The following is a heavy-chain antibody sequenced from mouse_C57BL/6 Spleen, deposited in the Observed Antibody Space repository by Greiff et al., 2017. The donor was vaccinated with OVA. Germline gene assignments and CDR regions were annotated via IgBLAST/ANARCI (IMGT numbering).Heavy chain of an antibody. Sequence: VQRVESGPELVKPGASVKISCKASGYAFSSSWMNWVKQRPGKGLEWIGRIYPGDGDTNYNGKFKGKATLTADKSSSTAYMQLSSLTSEDSAVYFCARAPTTVGFDVWGTGTTVTVSS. CDR3: ARAPTTVGFDV. CDR1: GYAFSSSW. CDR2: IYPGDGDT. D-gene: IGHD1-1*01. V-gene: IGHV1-82*01. J-gene: IGHJ1*03.